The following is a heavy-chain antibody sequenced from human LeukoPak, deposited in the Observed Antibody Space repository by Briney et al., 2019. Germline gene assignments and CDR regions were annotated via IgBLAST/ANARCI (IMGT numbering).Heavy chain of an antibody. V-gene: IGHV4-4*02. Sequence: SGTLSLTCAVSGGSISSSDWWSWVRQRPGKGLEWIGEIYHSGRTNYNPSLKSRVTISVDKSENQFSLKLSSVTAADTAVYYCARDRDGIPGAFDIWGQGTMVTVSS. J-gene: IGHJ3*02. D-gene: IGHD5-18*01. CDR3: ARDRDGIPGAFDI. CDR2: IYHSGRT. CDR1: GGSISSSDW.